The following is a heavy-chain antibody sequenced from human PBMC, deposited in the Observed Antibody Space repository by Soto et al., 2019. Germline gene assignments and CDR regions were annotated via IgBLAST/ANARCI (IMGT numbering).Heavy chain of an antibody. CDR1: GASISSTTSGNW. V-gene: IGHV4-4*02. CDR3: ARMVGATLVDF. D-gene: IGHD1-26*01. CDR2: IYHSGST. Sequence: QVQLQESGPGLVRPSGTLSLTCAVSGASISSTTSGNWWSWVRQPPGKGLEWIGEIYHSGSTNYNPSRKSRVTMSVDKSKTEFSLKLSSVTAADTAVYYCARMVGATLVDFWGQGTLVTVSS. J-gene: IGHJ4*02.